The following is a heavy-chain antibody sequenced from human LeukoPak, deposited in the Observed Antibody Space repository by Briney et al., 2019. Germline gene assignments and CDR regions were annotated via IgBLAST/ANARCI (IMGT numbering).Heavy chain of an antibody. CDR2: IYSGDSDT. CDR3: AASTYGSGSYVGFDS. Sequence: PGESLKISCQGSGYSFTNYWIGWVRQMSGKGLEWMGIIYSGDSDTRYSPSFQGQVTISADKSINTLYLQWSSLKASDTAMYYCAASTYGSGSYVGFDSWGQGTLLTVSS. D-gene: IGHD3-10*01. CDR1: GYSFTNYW. J-gene: IGHJ4*02. V-gene: IGHV5-51*01.